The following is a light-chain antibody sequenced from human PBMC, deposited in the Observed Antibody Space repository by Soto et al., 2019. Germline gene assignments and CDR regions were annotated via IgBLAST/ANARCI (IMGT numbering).Light chain of an antibody. V-gene: IGKV4-1*01. CDR3: QQYCSSPWT. CDR2: WAS. J-gene: IGKJ1*01. CDR1: QSVLYSSSNKHY. Sequence: DIVMTQSPDSLAVSLGERATINCKSSQSVLYSSSNKHYLAWYQQKPEQPPKLLIYWASTRESGVPDRFSGSGSGTDFTLTISSLQAEDVAVYYCQQYCSSPWTFGQGTKVEIK.